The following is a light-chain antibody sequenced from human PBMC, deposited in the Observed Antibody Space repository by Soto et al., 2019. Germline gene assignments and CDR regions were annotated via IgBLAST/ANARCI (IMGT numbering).Light chain of an antibody. V-gene: IGLV1-40*01. CDR2: GNS. CDR1: SSNIGAGYD. Sequence: QSVLTQPPSVSGAPGQRVTISCTGSSSNIGAGYDVHWYQQLPGTAPKLLIYGNSNRPSGVPDRFSVSKSGTSASLAITGLQAEDEADYYCQSYDSSLSGVFGGGTKLTVL. J-gene: IGLJ3*02. CDR3: QSYDSSLSGV.